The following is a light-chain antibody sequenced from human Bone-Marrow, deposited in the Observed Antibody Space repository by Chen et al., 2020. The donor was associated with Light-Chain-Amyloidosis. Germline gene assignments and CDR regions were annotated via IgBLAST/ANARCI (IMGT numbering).Light chain of an antibody. V-gene: IGLV2-14*01. J-gene: IGLJ3*02. CDR2: EVT. CDR3: SSYTTSSNWV. CDR1: SSDVGGYNY. Sequence: QSALTQPASVSGSPGQSITISCTGTSSDVGGYNYVSWFQQHPGKAPKLIIYEVTNRPSGVPDCFSGPKSGNTASLTISGLQAEDEADYYCSSYTTSSNWVFGGGTKVTVL.